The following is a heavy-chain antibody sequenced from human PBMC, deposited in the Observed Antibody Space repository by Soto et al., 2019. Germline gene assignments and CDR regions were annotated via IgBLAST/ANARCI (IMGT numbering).Heavy chain of an antibody. D-gene: IGHD3-10*01. CDR2: ISPAGDT. J-gene: IGHJ4*02. V-gene: IGHV3-66*01. CDR1: GITVSNNY. Sequence: EVQLVESGGGLVQPGGSLRLSCAASGITVSNNYMSWFRQAPGKGLEWVSAISPAGDTYYADSVKGRFTISRDNSKNTLYFQRNSRRAEDTAVYYWARDPPGSGSYSYDYWGQGTLVTVSS. CDR3: ARDPPGSGSYSYDY.